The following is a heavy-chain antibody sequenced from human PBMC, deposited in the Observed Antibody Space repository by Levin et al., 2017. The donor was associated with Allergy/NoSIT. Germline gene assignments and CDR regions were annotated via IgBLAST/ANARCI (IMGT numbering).Heavy chain of an antibody. J-gene: IGHJ5*02. CDR3: AKDPAATTHNWFDP. Sequence: GESLKISCAASGFTFSSYGMHWVRQAPGKGLEWVAVISYDGSNKYYADSVKGRFTISRDNSKNTLYLQMNSLRAEDTAVYYCAKDPAATTHNWFDPWGQGTLVTVSS. V-gene: IGHV3-30*18. CDR2: ISYDGSNK. D-gene: IGHD5-24*01. CDR1: GFTFSSYG.